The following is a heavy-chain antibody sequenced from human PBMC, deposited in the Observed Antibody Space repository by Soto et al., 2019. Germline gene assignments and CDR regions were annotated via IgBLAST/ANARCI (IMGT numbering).Heavy chain of an antibody. CDR2: ISGSGGST. J-gene: IGHJ4*02. Sequence: GWSLRLSCAASGFTFISYAMSWVRQAPGKGLEWVSAISGSGGSTYYADSVKGRFTISRDNSKNTLYLQMNSLRAEDTAVYYCAEVDEYYFDYWGQGTLVTVSS. CDR3: AEVDEYYFDY. CDR1: GFTFISYA. D-gene: IGHD5-12*01. V-gene: IGHV3-23*01.